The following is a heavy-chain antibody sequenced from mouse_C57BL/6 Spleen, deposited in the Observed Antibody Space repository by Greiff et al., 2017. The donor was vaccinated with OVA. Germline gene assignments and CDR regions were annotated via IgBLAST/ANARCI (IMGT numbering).Heavy chain of an antibody. V-gene: IGHV5-4*01. D-gene: IGHD3-2*02. CDR1: GFTFSSYA. CDR3: ARDQERGYFDY. Sequence: DVMLVESGGGLVKPGGSLKLSCAASGFTFSSYAMSWVRQTPEKRLEWVATISDGGSYTYYPDNVKGRFTISRDNAKNNLYLQMSHLKSEDTAMYYCARDQERGYFDYWGQGTTLTVSS. J-gene: IGHJ2*01. CDR2: ISDGGSYT.